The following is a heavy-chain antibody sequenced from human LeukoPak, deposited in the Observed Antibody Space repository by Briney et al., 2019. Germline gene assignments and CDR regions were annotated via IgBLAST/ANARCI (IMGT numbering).Heavy chain of an antibody. Sequence: SETLSLTCTVSGGSISSYYWSWIRQPPGKGLEWIGYIYYSGSTNYNPSLKSRVTISVDTSKNQFSLKLSSVTAADTAVYYCARGLKYYYGSGSSVHDYWGQGTLVTVSS. CDR3: ARGLKYYYGSGSSVHDY. D-gene: IGHD3-10*01. J-gene: IGHJ4*02. V-gene: IGHV4-59*01. CDR1: GGSISSYY. CDR2: IYYSGST.